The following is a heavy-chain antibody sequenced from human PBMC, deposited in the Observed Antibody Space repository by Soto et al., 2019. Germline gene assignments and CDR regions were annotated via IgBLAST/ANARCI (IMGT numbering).Heavy chain of an antibody. Sequence: SLRLSCAASGFTFSSYAMSWVRQAPGKGLEWVSAISGSGGSTYYADSVKGRFTISRDNSKNTLYLQMNSLRAEDTAVYYCAKDGYCSNTSCYILPIDAFDIWGQGTMVTVSS. CDR3: AKDGYCSNTSCYILPIDAFDI. V-gene: IGHV3-23*01. CDR1: GFTFSSYA. CDR2: ISGSGGST. J-gene: IGHJ3*02. D-gene: IGHD2-2*02.